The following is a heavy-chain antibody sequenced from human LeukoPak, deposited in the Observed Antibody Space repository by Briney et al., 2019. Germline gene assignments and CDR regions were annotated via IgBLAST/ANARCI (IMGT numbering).Heavy chain of an antibody. Sequence: PSETLSLTCAVYGGSFSGYYWSWIRQPPGKGLEWIGEINHSGSTNYNPSLKSRVTISVDTSKNQFSLKLSSVTAADTAVYYCARAPIHYYYDSSGYYYLFDYWGQGTLVTVSS. CDR1: GGSFSGYY. CDR3: ARAPIHYYYDSSGYYYLFDY. D-gene: IGHD3-22*01. CDR2: INHSGST. V-gene: IGHV4-34*01. J-gene: IGHJ4*02.